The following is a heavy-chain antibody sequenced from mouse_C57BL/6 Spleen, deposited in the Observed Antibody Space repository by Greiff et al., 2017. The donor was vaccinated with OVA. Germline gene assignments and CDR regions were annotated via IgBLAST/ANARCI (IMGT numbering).Heavy chain of an antibody. D-gene: IGHD2-2*01. CDR2: SRNKANDYTT. CDR3: ARDGGYDDAMDY. J-gene: IGHJ4*01. Sequence: EVKVVESGGGLVQSGRSLRLSCATSGFTFSDFYMEWVRQAPGKGLEWIAASRNKANDYTTEYSASVKGRFIVSRDTSQSILYLQMNALRAEDTASYYCARDGGYDDAMDYWGQGTSVTVSS. V-gene: IGHV7-1*01. CDR1: GFTFSDFY.